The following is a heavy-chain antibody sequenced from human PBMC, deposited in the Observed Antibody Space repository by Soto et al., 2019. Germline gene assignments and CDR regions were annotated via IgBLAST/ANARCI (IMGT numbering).Heavy chain of an antibody. V-gene: IGHV2-5*02. CDR3: ANRVLRTVFGLVTTTAIYFDF. CDR1: GFSLTTSGVG. CDR2: MYWDDDK. Sequence: QITLNESGPTQVKPRQTLTLTCTFSGFSLTTSGVGVGWIRQSPGKAPEWLALMYWDDDKRYSPSLKSRLTTTKDTVKKQVVLTMADLDPADTATYYCANRVLRTVFGLVTTTAIYFDFWGQGTPVAGSS. D-gene: IGHD3-3*01. J-gene: IGHJ4*02.